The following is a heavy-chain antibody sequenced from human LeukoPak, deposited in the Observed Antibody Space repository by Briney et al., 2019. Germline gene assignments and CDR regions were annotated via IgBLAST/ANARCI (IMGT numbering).Heavy chain of an antibody. J-gene: IGHJ4*02. CDR1: GGSISSYY. CDR2: IYYSGST. Sequence: SETLSLTCTVSGGSISSYYWSWVRQPPGKGLEWVGYIYYSGSTNYNTSLKSRVTISVDTSKKQFSLKLSSVTAADTAVYYCARGGLRLGELSLFHFDYWGQGTLVTVSS. V-gene: IGHV4-59*01. CDR3: ARGGLRLGELSLFHFDY. D-gene: IGHD3-16*02.